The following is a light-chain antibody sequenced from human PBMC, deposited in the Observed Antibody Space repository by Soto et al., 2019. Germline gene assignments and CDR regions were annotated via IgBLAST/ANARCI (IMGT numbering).Light chain of an antibody. CDR3: QQSYSTPPWT. J-gene: IGKJ1*01. V-gene: IGKV1-39*01. CDR2: DAS. CDR1: QSIRSY. Sequence: DTQLTQSPSSLSASVGDKVTITCRASQSIRSYLNWVQQKPRIAPKLLIYDASSLQTGVPSRFSGSGSGTDFSLSISGLQPEDFATYYCQQSYSTPPWTFVQGTKVDIK.